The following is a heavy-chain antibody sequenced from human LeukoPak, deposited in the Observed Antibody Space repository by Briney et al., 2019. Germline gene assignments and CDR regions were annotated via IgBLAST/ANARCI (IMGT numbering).Heavy chain of an antibody. CDR2: INPNSGGT. J-gene: IGHJ4*02. D-gene: IGHD2-2*01. Sequence: ASVKVSCKASGYTFTGSYMHWVRQAPGQGLEWMGWINPNSGGTNYAQKFQGRVTMTRDTSISTAYMELSRLRSDDTAVYYCARALVRSTRKYYFDYWGQGTLVTVSS. CDR3: ARALVRSTRKYYFDY. V-gene: IGHV1-2*02. CDR1: GYTFTGSY.